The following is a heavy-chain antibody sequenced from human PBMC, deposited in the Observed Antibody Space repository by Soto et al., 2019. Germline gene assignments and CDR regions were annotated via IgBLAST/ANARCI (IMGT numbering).Heavy chain of an antibody. CDR3: TRDRPGPQHXFDF. V-gene: IGHV3-74*01. CDR2: INTDGSDT. J-gene: IGHJ4*02. CDR1: GFTFSYDW. D-gene: IGHD6-6*01. Sequence: HPGGSLRLACAASGFTFSYDWMHWVRQAPGKGLVWVSRINTDGSDTTYADSVKGRFTISRANANNTFYLQMNSLRPEDPSLYSCTRDRPGPQHXFDFWAQRNMVTVSS.